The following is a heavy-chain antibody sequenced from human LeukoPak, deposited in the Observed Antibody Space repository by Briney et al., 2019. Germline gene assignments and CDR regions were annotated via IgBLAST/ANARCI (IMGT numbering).Heavy chain of an antibody. Sequence: GGSLRLSCAASGFTVSSNYMSWVRQAPGKGLEWVSAISGSGGSTYYADSVKGRFTISRDNSKNTLYLQMNSLRAEDTAVYYCANPYCSSTSCYTDYWGQGTLVTVSS. J-gene: IGHJ4*02. D-gene: IGHD2-2*02. V-gene: IGHV3-23*01. CDR2: ISGSGGST. CDR1: GFTVSSNY. CDR3: ANPYCSSTSCYTDY.